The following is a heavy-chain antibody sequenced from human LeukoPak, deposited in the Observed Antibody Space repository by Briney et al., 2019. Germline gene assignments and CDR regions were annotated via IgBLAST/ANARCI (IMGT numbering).Heavy chain of an antibody. J-gene: IGHJ5*02. CDR2: ISSDGSKK. V-gene: IGHV3-30*04. D-gene: IGHD3-9*01. CDR1: GFNFSSYD. CDR3: AREILTGYYNWFDP. Sequence: GGSLRLSCAASGFNFSSYDMHWVRQAPGKGLEWVAVISSDGSKKYYADPVKGRFTISRDNSKNTLYLQVNSLRAEDTAVYYCAREILTGYYNWFDPWGQGTLVTVSS.